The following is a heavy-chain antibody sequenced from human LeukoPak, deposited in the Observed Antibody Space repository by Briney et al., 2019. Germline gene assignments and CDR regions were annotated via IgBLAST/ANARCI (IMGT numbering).Heavy chain of an antibody. Sequence: ASVKVSCKASGYTFTSYAMHWVRQAPGQRLEWMGWINAGNGNTKYSQKFQGRVTITRGTSASTAYMELSSLRSEDTAVYYCARANVLLWFGELSPDNWFDPWGQGTLVTVSS. CDR1: GYTFTSYA. D-gene: IGHD3-10*01. V-gene: IGHV1-3*01. CDR3: ARANVLLWFGELSPDNWFDP. J-gene: IGHJ5*02. CDR2: INAGNGNT.